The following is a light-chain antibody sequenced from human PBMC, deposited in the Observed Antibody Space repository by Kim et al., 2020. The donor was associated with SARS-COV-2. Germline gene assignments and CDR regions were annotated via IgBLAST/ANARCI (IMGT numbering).Light chain of an antibody. V-gene: IGLV2-14*01. J-gene: IGLJ3*02. Sequence: QSALTQPAFVSGSPGQSITISCTGTSSDIGGYNYVSWYQQPPGKAPKLMIYDVNKRPSGVSNRFSGSKSGNTASLTISGLQADDEADYYCGSYTGSRTLVCGGGTQLTVL. CDR1: SSDIGGYNY. CDR3: GSYTGSRTLV. CDR2: DVN.